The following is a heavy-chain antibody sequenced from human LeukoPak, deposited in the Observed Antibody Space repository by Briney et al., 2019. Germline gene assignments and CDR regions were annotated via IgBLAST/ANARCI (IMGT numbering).Heavy chain of an antibody. CDR2: ISGSGGST. CDR3: AKEEARLWYDNSGYYPT. D-gene: IGHD3-22*01. V-gene: IGHV3-23*01. CDR1: GFTFSSYA. J-gene: IGHJ5*02. Sequence: GGSLRLSCAASGFTFSSYAMSWVRQAPGKGLEWVSAISGSGGSTYYADSVKGRFTISRDNSKNTLYLQMNSLRAEDTAVYYCAKEEARLWYDNSGYYPTWGQGTLVTVSS.